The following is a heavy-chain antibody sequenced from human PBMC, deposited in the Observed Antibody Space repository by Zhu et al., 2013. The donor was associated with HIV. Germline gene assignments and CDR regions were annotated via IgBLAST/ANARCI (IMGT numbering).Heavy chain of an antibody. CDR1: GYTFTSYY. CDR2: INPSGGST. V-gene: IGHV1-46*01. D-gene: IGHD3-22*01. CDR3: ARDRRIRSYYDSSGSYGMDV. Sequence: QVQLVQSGTDVKKPGASVKVSCKASGYTFTSYYMHWVRQAPGQGLEWMGIINPSGGSTSYAQKFQGRVTMTRDTSTSTVYMELSSLRSEDTAVYYCARDRRIRSYYDSSGSYGMDVWGQGTTVTVSS. J-gene: IGHJ6*02.